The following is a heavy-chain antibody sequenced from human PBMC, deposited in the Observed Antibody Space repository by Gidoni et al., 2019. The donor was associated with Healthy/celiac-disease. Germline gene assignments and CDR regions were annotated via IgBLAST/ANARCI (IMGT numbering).Heavy chain of an antibody. J-gene: IGHJ3*02. CDR2: INHSGST. CDR3: ARRVRWFGEPHDAFDI. CDR1: GGSFSGYY. D-gene: IGHD3-10*01. V-gene: IGHV4-34*01. Sequence: QVQLQQWGAGLLKPSETLSLTCAVYGGSFSGYYWSWIRQPPGKGLEWIGEINHSGSTNYNPSLKSRVTISVDTSKNQFSLKLSSVTAADTAVYYCARRVRWFGEPHDAFDIWGQGTMVTVSS.